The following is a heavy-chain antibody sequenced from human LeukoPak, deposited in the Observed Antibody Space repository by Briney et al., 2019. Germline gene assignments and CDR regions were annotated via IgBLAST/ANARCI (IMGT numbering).Heavy chain of an antibody. Sequence: ASVTVSCKASGYTFTSYGISWVRQAPGQGLEWMGWISAYNGNTNYAQKLQGRVTMTTDTSTSTAYMELRSLRSDDTAVYYCARMSGSYYIDWFDPWGQGTLVTVSS. CDR2: ISAYNGNT. V-gene: IGHV1-18*01. CDR3: ARMSGSYYIDWFDP. D-gene: IGHD1-26*01. J-gene: IGHJ5*02. CDR1: GYTFTSYG.